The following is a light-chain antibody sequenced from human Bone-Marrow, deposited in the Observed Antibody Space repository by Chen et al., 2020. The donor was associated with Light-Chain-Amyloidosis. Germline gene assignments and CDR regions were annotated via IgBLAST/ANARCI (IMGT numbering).Light chain of an antibody. CDR3: QSYQGSSQGV. Sequence: NFMLTQPHSVSESPGKTVIISCTRSVGSIXTNYVQCYQQRPGSSPTTVIYEDDHRPSGVPDRFSGSIDRSSNSASLTISGLKTEDEADYYCQSYQGSSQGVFGGGTKLTVL. CDR2: EDD. V-gene: IGLV6-57*01. J-gene: IGLJ3*02. CDR1: VGSIXTNY.